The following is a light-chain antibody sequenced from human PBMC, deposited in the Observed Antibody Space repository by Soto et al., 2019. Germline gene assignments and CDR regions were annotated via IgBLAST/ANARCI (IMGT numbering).Light chain of an antibody. V-gene: IGKV1-5*01. CDR3: QQYDNYYT. J-gene: IGKJ2*01. Sequence: DIPMTQSPSTLSASVGDTVTITCRASQSISSGLAWYQQKPGKAPKVLIYDASSLEAGVPSRFSGSGSGTEFTLTISSLQPDDFATYYCQQYDNYYTFGQGTKLEIK. CDR1: QSISSG. CDR2: DAS.